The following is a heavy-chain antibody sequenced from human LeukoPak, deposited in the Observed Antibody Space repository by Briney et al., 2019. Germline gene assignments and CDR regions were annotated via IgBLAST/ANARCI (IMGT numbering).Heavy chain of an antibody. V-gene: IGHV3-21*01. J-gene: IGHJ4*02. D-gene: IGHD1-26*01. CDR1: GFTFSSYS. CDR3: ARDGHATWGGSYEQGY. CDR2: ISSSSSYI. Sequence: GESLRLSCAASGFTFSSYSMNWVRQAPGKGLEWVSSISSSSSYIYYADSVKGRFTISRDNAKNSLYLQMNSLRAEDTAVYYCARDGHATWGGSYEQGYWGQGTLVAVSS.